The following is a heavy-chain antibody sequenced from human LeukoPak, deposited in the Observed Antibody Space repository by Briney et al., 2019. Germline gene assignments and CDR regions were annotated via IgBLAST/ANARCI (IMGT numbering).Heavy chain of an antibody. V-gene: IGHV3-23*01. Sequence: AGGSLRLSCAASGFTFSSYWMHWVRQAPGKGLVWVSAISGSGGSTYYADSVKGRFTISRDNSKNTLYLQMNSLRAEDTAVYYSAKSPLEKIGSYFDYWGQGTLVTVSS. J-gene: IGHJ4*02. D-gene: IGHD1-26*01. CDR2: ISGSGGST. CDR1: GFTFSSYW. CDR3: AKSPLEKIGSYFDY.